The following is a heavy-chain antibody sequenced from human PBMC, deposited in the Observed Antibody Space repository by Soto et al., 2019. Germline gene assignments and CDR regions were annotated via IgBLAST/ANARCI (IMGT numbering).Heavy chain of an antibody. CDR1: GFIFSKYW. CDR2: VKQDGSEK. V-gene: IGHV3-7*01. D-gene: IGHD3-10*01. J-gene: IGHJ4*02. CDR3: ARGGIWFGEIFDC. Sequence: EVQLVESGGGLVQPGGSLRLSCAGSGFIFSKYWMNWVRQAPGKGLEWVANVKQDGSEKYYVDSVQGRFTISRDNAKNSLFLQVNSLRAEDTAVYYCARGGIWFGEIFDCWGQGTLVTVSS.